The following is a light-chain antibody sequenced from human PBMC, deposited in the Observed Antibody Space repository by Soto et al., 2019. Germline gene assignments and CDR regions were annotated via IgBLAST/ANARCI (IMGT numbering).Light chain of an antibody. Sequence: QSALTQPASVSGSPRQSITISCTGTSSDVGDGDFVSWYQQRPGNAPKLMNYKVRKRPSGVSNLFSGSKSGNTASLTISGLQAGDEADYYCCSYIRMYTWLFGGGTKRTVL. J-gene: IGLJ3*02. CDR3: CSYIRMYTWL. CDR1: SSDVGDGDF. CDR2: KVR. V-gene: IGLV2-14*01.